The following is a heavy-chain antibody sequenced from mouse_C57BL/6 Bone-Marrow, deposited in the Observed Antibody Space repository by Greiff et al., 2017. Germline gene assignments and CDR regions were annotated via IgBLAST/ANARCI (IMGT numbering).Heavy chain of an antibody. V-gene: IGHV1-74*01. D-gene: IGHD3-2*02. CDR1: GYTFTSYW. CDR3: AIRGSGARDY. Sequence: QVQLKQPGAELVKPGASVKVSCKASGYTFTSYWMHWVKQRPGQGLECIGRLHPSDSDTNYNQKFKGKATLTVDKSSSTAYMQLSSLTSEDSAVYYCAIRGSGARDYWGQGTSVTVSS. J-gene: IGHJ4*01. CDR2: LHPSDSDT.